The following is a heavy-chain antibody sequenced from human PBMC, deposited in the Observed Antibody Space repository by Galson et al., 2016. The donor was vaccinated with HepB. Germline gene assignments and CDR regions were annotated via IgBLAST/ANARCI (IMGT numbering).Heavy chain of an antibody. CDR1: GFTFSSYG. Sequence: SLRLSCAASGFTFSSYGMHWVRQAPGKGLEWVAVIWYDGSNKYYADSVKGRFTISRDNSKNTLYLQMNSLRAEDTAVYYCATSNSRSGSDWRITDYWGQGTLVTVSS. CDR2: IWYDGSNK. D-gene: IGHD5-12*01. CDR3: ATSNSRSGSDWRITDY. V-gene: IGHV3-33*01. J-gene: IGHJ4*02.